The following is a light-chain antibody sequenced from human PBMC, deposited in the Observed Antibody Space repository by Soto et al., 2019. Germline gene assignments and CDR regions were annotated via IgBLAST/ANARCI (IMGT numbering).Light chain of an antibody. CDR1: SSDVGGYNY. Sequence: QSALTQPPSASGSPGQSVTISCTGTSSDVGGYNYVSWYQQHPGKAPKLMIYEVTKRPSGVPDRFSGSKSGNTASLTVSGLQADDEADYYCSSYTSIITVVFGGGTKVTVL. CDR3: SSYTSIITVV. V-gene: IGLV2-8*01. CDR2: EVT. J-gene: IGLJ2*01.